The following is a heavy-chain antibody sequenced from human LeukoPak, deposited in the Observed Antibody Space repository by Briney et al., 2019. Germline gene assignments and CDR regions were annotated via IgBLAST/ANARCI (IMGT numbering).Heavy chain of an antibody. CDR1: DGSLSGSY. CDR2: INYSGIT. Sequence: SETLSLTCGVSDGSLSGSYWTWIRQAPGKGLEWIGDINYSGITNYDPSLKSRVTISVDTSKNQFSLKLSSVTAADTAVYYCARKSYDSSGYYVYFDYWGQGTLVTVSS. J-gene: IGHJ4*02. V-gene: IGHV4-34*01. CDR3: ARKSYDSSGYYVYFDY. D-gene: IGHD3-22*01.